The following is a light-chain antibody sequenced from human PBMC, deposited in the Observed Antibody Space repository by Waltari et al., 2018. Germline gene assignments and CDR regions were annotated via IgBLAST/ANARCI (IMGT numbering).Light chain of an antibody. CDR1: SSDVGGYNY. J-gene: IGLJ1*01. CDR3: SSYTSSSTYV. V-gene: IGLV2-14*03. CDR2: DVS. Sequence: QSALTQPASVSGSPGQSTPIPCTGPSSDVGGYNYVSWYQQHPRKAPKLMIYDVSNPPSGVSNRFSGSKSGNTASLTISGLQAEDEADYYCSSYTSSSTYVFGTGTKVTVL.